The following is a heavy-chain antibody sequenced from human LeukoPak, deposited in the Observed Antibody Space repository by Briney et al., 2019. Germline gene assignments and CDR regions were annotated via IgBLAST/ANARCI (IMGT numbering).Heavy chain of an antibody. J-gene: IGHJ4*02. D-gene: IGHD2-8*01. CDR3: ARVDLTNVLSFVAFDY. CDR2: IYYSGST. Sequence: SETLSLTCTVSGGSISSSSYYWGWIRQPPGKGLEWIGSIYYSGSTYYNPSLKSRVTISVDTSKNQFSLKLSSVTAADTAVYYCARVDLTNVLSFVAFDYWGQGTLVTVSS. CDR1: GGSISSSSYY. V-gene: IGHV4-39*07.